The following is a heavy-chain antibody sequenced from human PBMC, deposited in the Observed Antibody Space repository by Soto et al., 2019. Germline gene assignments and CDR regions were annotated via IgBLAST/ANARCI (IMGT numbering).Heavy chain of an antibody. J-gene: IGHJ5*02. V-gene: IGHV1-18*01. CDR1: GNTFTNFG. D-gene: IGHD2-2*01. Sequence: QGQLVQSGAEVKKPGASVKVSCTASGNTFTNFGVTWVRQAPGQGLEWMGWISAYTDDPNYAQKFQGRVTMTIDTSTSTVYLDLTSLTSDDASVYYCARVMPGAEALFDPWGQGTLVTVSS. CDR3: ARVMPGAEALFDP. CDR2: ISAYTDDP.